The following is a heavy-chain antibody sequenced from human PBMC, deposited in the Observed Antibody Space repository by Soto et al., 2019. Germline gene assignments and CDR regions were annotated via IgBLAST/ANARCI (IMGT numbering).Heavy chain of an antibody. J-gene: IGHJ4*02. CDR1: GYTFNSHA. CDR2: LNPGNGNT. D-gene: IGHD3-10*01. V-gene: IGHV1-3*01. CDR3: ARDYYGPGNYPTGL. Sequence: QIQLVQSGAEVRKPGASVTVSCRASGYTFNSHAIHWVRQAPGQRPEWMGWLNPGNGNTKYSQKFQGRITITRDTSANTAYMDLSSLTYEDTAVYYCARDYYGPGNYPTGLWGQGTLVTVS.